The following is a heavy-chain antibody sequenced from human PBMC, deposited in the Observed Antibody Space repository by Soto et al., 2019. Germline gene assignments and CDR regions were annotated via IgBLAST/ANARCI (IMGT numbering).Heavy chain of an antibody. CDR3: AKDVRGIAVAGLDY. CDR2: ISWNSGSI. D-gene: IGHD6-19*01. V-gene: IGHV3-9*01. J-gene: IGHJ4*02. Sequence: GGSLRLSCAASGFTFDDYAMHWVRQAPGKGLEWVSGISWNSGSIGYADSVKGRFTISRDNAKNSLYLQMNSLRAEDTALYYCAKDVRGIAVAGLDYWGQGTLVTV. CDR1: GFTFDDYA.